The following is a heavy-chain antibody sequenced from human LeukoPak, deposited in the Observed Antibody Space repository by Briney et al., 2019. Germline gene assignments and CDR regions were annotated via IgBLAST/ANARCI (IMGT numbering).Heavy chain of an antibody. CDR2: IIPILGIA. J-gene: IGHJ4*02. V-gene: IGHV1-69*04. D-gene: IGHD6-19*01. CDR3: ARGRIAVAGSYYFDY. CDR1: GGTFSSYA. Sequence: SVKVPCKASGGTFSSYAISWVRQAPGQGLEWMGRIIPILGIANYAQKFQGRVTITADKSTSTAYMELSSLRSEDTAVYYCARGRIAVAGSYYFDYWGQGTLVTVSS.